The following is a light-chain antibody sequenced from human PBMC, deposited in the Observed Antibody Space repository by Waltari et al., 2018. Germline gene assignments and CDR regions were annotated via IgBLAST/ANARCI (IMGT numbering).Light chain of an antibody. CDR3: NSYTSSSTLL. V-gene: IGLV2-14*03. J-gene: IGLJ2*01. Sequence: QSALTPPASVSGSPGQSITISCTGTTSDVGAYNYFPWYQQPPGKAPRLMIFDVSNRPSGVSNRFSGSKSGNTASLTISGLQAEDEADYYCNSYTSSSTLLFGGGTRLTVL. CDR2: DVS. CDR1: TSDVGAYNY.